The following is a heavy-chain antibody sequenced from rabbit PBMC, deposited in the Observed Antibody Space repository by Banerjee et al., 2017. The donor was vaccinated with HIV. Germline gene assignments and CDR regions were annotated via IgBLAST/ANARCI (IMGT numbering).Heavy chain of an antibody. Sequence: QSLEESGGDLVKPGASLTLTCKASGFSFSSGYDMCWVRQAPGKGLEWIACIYAGSSGSTHYASWAKGRFTISKTSSTTVTLQMTSLTAADTATYFCARSSAGNGGYAYVEYFKLWGPGTLVTV. CDR2: IYAGSSGST. D-gene: IGHD6-1*01. J-gene: IGHJ4*01. V-gene: IGHV1S40*01. CDR3: ARSSAGNGGYAYVEYFKL. CDR1: GFSFSSGYD.